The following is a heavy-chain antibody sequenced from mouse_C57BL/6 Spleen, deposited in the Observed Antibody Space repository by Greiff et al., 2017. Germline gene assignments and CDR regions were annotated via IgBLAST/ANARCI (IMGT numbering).Heavy chain of an antibody. D-gene: IGHD1-1*01. CDR3: ASSTVVEGWYFDV. CDR2: ISSGSSTI. CDR1: GFTFSDYG. V-gene: IGHV5-17*01. J-gene: IGHJ1*03. Sequence: VQLKESGGGLVKPGGSLKLSCAASGFTFSDYGMHWVRQAPEKGLEWVAYISSGSSTIYYADTVKGRFTISRDNAKNTLFLQMTSLRSEDTAMXYCASSTVVEGWYFDVWGTGTTVTVSS.